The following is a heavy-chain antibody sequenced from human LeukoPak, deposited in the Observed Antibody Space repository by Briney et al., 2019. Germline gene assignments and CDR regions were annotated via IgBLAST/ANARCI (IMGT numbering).Heavy chain of an antibody. J-gene: IGHJ4*02. V-gene: IGHV4-39*01. CDR2: IFYSGTT. D-gene: IGHD1-26*01. CDR3: ARQGWEQLELDY. CDR1: GGSISSTTDY. Sequence: PSETLSLTCTVSGGSISSTTDYWGWIRLPPGKGLEWIGGIFYSGTTYYNPSLKSRVTISVDTSKNQFSLKLSSVTAADTAVYYCARQGWEQLELDYWGQGTLVTVSS.